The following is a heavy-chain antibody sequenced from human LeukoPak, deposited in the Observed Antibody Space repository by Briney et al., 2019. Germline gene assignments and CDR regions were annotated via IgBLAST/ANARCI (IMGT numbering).Heavy chain of an antibody. J-gene: IGHJ6*02. CDR1: GFTVSSNY. CDR2: IYSGGST. CDR3: ARDRYYGSGSYSNYYYGMDV. D-gene: IGHD3-10*01. Sequence: GGSLRLSCAASGFTVSSNYMSWVRQAPGKGLEWVSVIYSGGSTYYADSVKGRFTISRHNSKNTLYLQMSSLRAEDTAVYYCARDRYYGSGSYSNYYYGMDVWGQGTTVTVSS. V-gene: IGHV3-53*04.